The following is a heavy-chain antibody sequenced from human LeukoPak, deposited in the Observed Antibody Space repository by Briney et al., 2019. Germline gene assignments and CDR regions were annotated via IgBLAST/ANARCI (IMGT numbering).Heavy chain of an antibody. D-gene: IGHD6-13*01. CDR1: GYIFSNYG. CDR3: ARLIAAAEKGYWFDP. V-gene: IGHV1-18*01. CDR2: ISAYNGNT. J-gene: IGHJ5*02. Sequence: ASVKVSCKATGYIFSNYGISWVRQAPGQGLEWMGWISAYNGNTNYAQKLQGRVTMTTDTSTSTAYMELRSLRSDDTAVYYCARLIAAAEKGYWFDPWGQGTLVTVSS.